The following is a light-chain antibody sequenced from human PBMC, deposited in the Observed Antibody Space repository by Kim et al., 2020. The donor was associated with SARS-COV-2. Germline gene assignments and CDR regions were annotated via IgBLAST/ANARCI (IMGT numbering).Light chain of an antibody. CDR1: QSVSRY. V-gene: IGKV3-11*01. J-gene: IGKJ4*01. CDR3: QQRSDWPLT. CDR2: DAS. Sequence: SLSPGERATLSCRASQSVSRYLAWYQQKPGQAPRLLIYDASNRATGIPARFSGSGSGTDFTLIISSLETENFAVYYCQQRSDWPLTFGGGTKVEI.